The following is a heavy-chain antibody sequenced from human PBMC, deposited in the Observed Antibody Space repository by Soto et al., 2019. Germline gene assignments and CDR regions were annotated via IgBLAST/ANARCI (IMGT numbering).Heavy chain of an antibody. CDR3: VRVDPNFSGSGYWYFDL. J-gene: IGHJ2*01. V-gene: IGHV4-4*02. CDR2: IFPSGRT. CDR1: GGSVSDNNW. Sequence: QVQLQESGPGLVKPSGTLTLTCTVSGGSVSDNNWWSWVRQPPGKGLEWIGEIFPSGRTNYKPSLKSRVTLSLDKSDNHPSLTLSSVTAADTAVYYCVRVDPNFSGSGYWYFDLWGRGTLVTVSS. D-gene: IGHD3-10*01.